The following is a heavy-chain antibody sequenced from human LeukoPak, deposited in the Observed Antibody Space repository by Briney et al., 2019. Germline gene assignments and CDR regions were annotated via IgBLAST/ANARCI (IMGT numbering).Heavy chain of an antibody. CDR3: ARVVPSSWSPLLYGMDV. D-gene: IGHD6-6*01. CDR2: MSPNNGNR. CDR1: GYTFTSND. Sequence: ASVKVSCKASGYTFTSNDINWVRQATGQGLEWMGWMSPNNGNRGYAQKFQGRVTMTRDTSISTAYMELSSLRSEDTAVYYCARVVPSSWSPLLYGMDVWGQGTTVTVSS. J-gene: IGHJ6*02. V-gene: IGHV1-8*02.